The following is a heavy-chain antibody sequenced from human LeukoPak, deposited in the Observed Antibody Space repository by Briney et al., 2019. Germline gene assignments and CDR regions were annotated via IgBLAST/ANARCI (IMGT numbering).Heavy chain of an antibody. CDR2: IWYDGSNE. D-gene: IGHD3-10*01. CDR3: ARDTGYGSGSPMDY. Sequence: GGSLRLSCVPSGITFSNSALSWVRQAPGKGLEWVAVIWYDGSNEYYADSVKGRFTISRDNSKNTLYLQMNSLRAEDTAVYYCARDTGYGSGSPMDYWGQGTLVTVSS. J-gene: IGHJ4*02. CDR1: GITFSNSA. V-gene: IGHV3-33*08.